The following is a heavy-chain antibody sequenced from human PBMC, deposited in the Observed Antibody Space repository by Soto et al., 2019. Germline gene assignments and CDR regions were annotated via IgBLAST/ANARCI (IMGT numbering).Heavy chain of an antibody. CDR1: GFTFSDYA. Sequence: GGSLRLSCAASGFTFSDYAMHWVRQAPGKGLEWVAVVSHDGRNTHYAESVKGRFTISRDSSKNKVSLEMTSLRAEETADYYCAKGGRQWLVTSDFNYWGQGALVTVSS. J-gene: IGHJ4*02. CDR3: AKGGRQWLVTSDFNY. CDR2: VSHDGRNT. V-gene: IGHV3-30*18. D-gene: IGHD6-19*01.